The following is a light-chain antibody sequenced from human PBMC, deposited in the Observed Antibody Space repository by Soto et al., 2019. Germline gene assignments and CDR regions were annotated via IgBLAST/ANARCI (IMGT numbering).Light chain of an antibody. J-gene: IGKJ1*01. CDR3: HQYNDYCPT. CDR2: DAS. CDR1: QSISSW. V-gene: IGKV1-5*01. Sequence: DIQITQSPSTLSASVGDRVTITCRASQSISSWLAWYQQKPGKAPKXRIHDASSLESGVPSRFSGSGSGTEFTLTISSLQPDDCATYYCHQYNDYCPTFGQGTKV.